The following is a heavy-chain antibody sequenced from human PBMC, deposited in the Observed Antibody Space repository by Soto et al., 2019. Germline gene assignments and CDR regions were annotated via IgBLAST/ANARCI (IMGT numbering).Heavy chain of an antibody. D-gene: IGHD2-21*02. CDR3: AKGRHSSGGYCFSESHFDC. J-gene: IGHJ4*02. Sequence: ASVKVSCKASGYTFTDYTVQWVRQAPGQRLEWMGWINAGNGNTKYSQIFQGRITVTRDTSASTAYMELSSLTSEDSAVYYCAKGRHSSGGYCFSESHFDCWGQGTLVTGSS. CDR2: INAGNGNT. CDR1: GYTFTDYT. V-gene: IGHV1-3*01.